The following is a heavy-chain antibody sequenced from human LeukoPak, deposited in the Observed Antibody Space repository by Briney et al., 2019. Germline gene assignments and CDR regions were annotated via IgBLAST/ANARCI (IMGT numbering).Heavy chain of an antibody. D-gene: IGHD2-15*01. CDR2: ISGSGGST. CDR3: AKDAGGAVVVVVEPY. CDR1: GFTFSSYA. V-gene: IGHV3-23*01. Sequence: GGSLRLSCAASGFTFSSYAMSWVRLAPGKGLEWVSAISGSGGSTYYADSGKGRFTISRDNSKNTLYLQMNSLGAEDTAVYYCAKDAGGAVVVVVEPYWGQGTLVTVSS. J-gene: IGHJ4*02.